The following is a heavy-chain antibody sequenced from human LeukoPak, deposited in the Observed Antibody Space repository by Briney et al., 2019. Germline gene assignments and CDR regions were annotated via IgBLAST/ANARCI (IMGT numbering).Heavy chain of an antibody. J-gene: IGHJ6*02. V-gene: IGHV4-59*11. CDR3: ARVNKAYYYGMDV. CDR1: GGSISSHY. Sequence: SETLSLTCTVSGGSISSHYWTWIRQPPGKGLEWIGYIYYTGSTNYNPSLKSRVTMSVDTSKNQFSLKLSSVTAADMAVYYCARVNKAYYYGMDVWGQGTTVTVSS. CDR2: IYYTGST.